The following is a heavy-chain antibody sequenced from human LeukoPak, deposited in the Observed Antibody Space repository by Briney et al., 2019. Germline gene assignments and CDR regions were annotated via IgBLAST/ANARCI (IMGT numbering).Heavy chain of an antibody. CDR3: ARDRVGATTFDY. Sequence: SETLSLTCAVSGGSISSSNWWSWVRQPPGKGLEWIGEIYHSGSTNYNPSLKSRVTISVEKSKNQFSLKLSSVTAADTAVYYCARDRVGATTFDYWGQGTLVTVSS. CDR1: GGSISSSNW. CDR2: IYHSGST. J-gene: IGHJ4*02. D-gene: IGHD1-26*01. V-gene: IGHV4-4*02.